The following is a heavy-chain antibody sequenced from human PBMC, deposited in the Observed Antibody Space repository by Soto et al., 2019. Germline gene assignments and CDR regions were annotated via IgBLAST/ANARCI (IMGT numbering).Heavy chain of an antibody. D-gene: IGHD3-16*02. CDR1: GGSFSGYY. J-gene: IGHJ5*02. Sequence: PSETLSLTCAVYGGSFSGYYWSWIRQPPGKGLEWIGEINHSGSTNYNPSLKSRVTISVDTSKNQFSLKLSSVTAADTAVYYCARGIDYVWGSYRARWFDPWGQGTLVTVSS. V-gene: IGHV4-34*01. CDR3: ARGIDYVWGSYRARWFDP. CDR2: INHSGST.